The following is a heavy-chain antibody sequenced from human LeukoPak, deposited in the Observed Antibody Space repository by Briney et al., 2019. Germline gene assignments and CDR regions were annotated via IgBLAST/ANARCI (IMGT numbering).Heavy chain of an antibody. D-gene: IGHD3-16*01. J-gene: IGHJ4*02. V-gene: IGHV3-74*01. CDR3: ARVRWGGLYYFDY. Sequence: PPGGSLRLSCAASGFTFSSYWMHWVRQAPGKGQVGVSRINNDGRSTNYADSVKGRFTISRDNAKNTLYLQMNSLRAEDTAVYYCARVRWGGLYYFDYWGQGTLVTVSS. CDR2: INNDGRST. CDR1: GFTFSSYW.